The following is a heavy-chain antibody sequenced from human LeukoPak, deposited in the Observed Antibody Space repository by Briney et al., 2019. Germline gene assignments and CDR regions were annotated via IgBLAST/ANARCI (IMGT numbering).Heavy chain of an antibody. CDR3: AKSRARSEGSSGSIDY. CDR1: GFTFSNYV. J-gene: IGHJ4*02. CDR2: IVGGGDNT. V-gene: IGHV3-23*01. D-gene: IGHD6-19*01. Sequence: PGGSLRLSCAASGFTFSNYVMSWVRQAPGKGLEWVSAIVGGGDNTYYSDSVKGRFSISRDNSKNTLYLQMNSLSAEDTAVYYCAKSRARSEGSSGSIDYWGQGTLVTVSS.